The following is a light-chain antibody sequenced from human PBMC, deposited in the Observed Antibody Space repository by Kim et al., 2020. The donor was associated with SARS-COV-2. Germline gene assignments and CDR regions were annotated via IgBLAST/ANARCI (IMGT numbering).Light chain of an antibody. J-gene: IGLJ3*02. CDR3: QTADSSGTYVV. CDR2: KDR. V-gene: IGLV3-25*01. CDR1: ALAKQF. Sequence: PGQAARINCSGDALAKQFAYLYQQEPGQAPVVVINKDRGKPSAVPERFFGSSSGTAVTLTISGVQAEEEADYYCQTADSSGTYVVFGGGTQLTVL.